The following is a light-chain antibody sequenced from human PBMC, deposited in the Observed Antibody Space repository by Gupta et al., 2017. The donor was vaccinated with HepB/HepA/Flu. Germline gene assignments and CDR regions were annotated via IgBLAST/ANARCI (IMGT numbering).Light chain of an antibody. CDR2: DAS. CDR3: QQASTFPFT. V-gene: IGKV1D-12*01. Sequence: DTQMTQSPSSVSPSVGDRVSITCRASQGISTRLAWYQQKPGKAPKLLIYDASSLKSGVPSRFSGSGSGTHFTLTINNLQPEDVATYYCQQASTFPFTFGPGTKVDFK. CDR1: QGISTR. J-gene: IGKJ3*01.